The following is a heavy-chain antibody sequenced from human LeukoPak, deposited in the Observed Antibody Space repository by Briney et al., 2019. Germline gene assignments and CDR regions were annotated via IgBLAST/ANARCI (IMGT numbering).Heavy chain of an antibody. CDR2: ISAYNGNT. CDR3: ASGARRAAAAALDY. J-gene: IGHJ4*02. V-gene: IGHV1-18*01. D-gene: IGHD6-13*01. CDR1: GYTFTSYG. Sequence: GASVKVSCKASGYTFTSYGIGWVRQAPGQGLEWMGWISAYNGNTNYAQKLQGRVTMTTDTSTSTAYMELRSLRSDDTAVYYCASGARRAAAAALDYWGQGTLVTVSS.